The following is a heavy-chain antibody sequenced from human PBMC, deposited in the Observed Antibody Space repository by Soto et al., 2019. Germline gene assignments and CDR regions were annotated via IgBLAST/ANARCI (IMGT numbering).Heavy chain of an antibody. CDR3: ARTAGIAADDAFDY. Sequence: QVQLVQSGAEVKKPGSSVKVSCKASGGTFSSYTISCVRQAPGQGLEWMGRIIPILGIANYAQKFQGRVTITADKSTSTAYMELSSLRSEDTAVYYCARTAGIAADDAFDYWGQGTLVTVSS. V-gene: IGHV1-69*02. CDR1: GGTFSSYT. J-gene: IGHJ4*02. D-gene: IGHD6-13*01. CDR2: IIPILGIA.